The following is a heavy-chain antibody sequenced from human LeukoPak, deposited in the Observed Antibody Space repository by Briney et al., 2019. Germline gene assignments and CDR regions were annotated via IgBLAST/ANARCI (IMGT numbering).Heavy chain of an antibody. Sequence: GGSLRLSCAASGFTFSSYSMNWVRQAPGKGLEWVSSISSSSSYIYYADSVKGRFTISRNNAKNSLYLQMNSLRAEDTAVYYCARADSSGWLVYYYMDVWGKGTTVTVSS. CDR2: ISSSSSYI. CDR3: ARADSSGWLVYYYMDV. J-gene: IGHJ6*03. D-gene: IGHD6-19*01. V-gene: IGHV3-21*01. CDR1: GFTFSSYS.